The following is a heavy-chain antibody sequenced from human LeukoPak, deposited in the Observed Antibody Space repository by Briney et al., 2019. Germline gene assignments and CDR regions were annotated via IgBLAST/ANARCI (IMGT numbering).Heavy chain of an antibody. Sequence: SETRSLTCAVYGGSFSGYYWSWIRQPPGKGLEWIGEINHSGSANYNPSLKSRVTISVDTSKNQFSLKLSSVTAADTAVYYCARDITIFGVVTYDAFDIWGQGTMVTVPS. D-gene: IGHD3-3*01. CDR2: INHSGSA. CDR3: ARDITIFGVVTYDAFDI. CDR1: GGSFSGYY. J-gene: IGHJ3*02. V-gene: IGHV4-34*01.